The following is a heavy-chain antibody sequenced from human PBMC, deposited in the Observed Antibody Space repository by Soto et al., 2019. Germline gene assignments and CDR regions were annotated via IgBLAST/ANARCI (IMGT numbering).Heavy chain of an antibody. J-gene: IGHJ6*02. CDR2: IYYSGST. CDR1: GGSISSYY. Sequence: SETLSLTCTVSGGSISSYYWSWIRQPPGKGLEWIGYIYYSGSTNYNPSLKSRVTISVDTSKNQFSLKLSSVTAADTAVYYCARDQITIFGDRSMDVRGQGTTVTVSS. CDR3: ARDQITIFGDRSMDV. V-gene: IGHV4-59*01. D-gene: IGHD3-3*01.